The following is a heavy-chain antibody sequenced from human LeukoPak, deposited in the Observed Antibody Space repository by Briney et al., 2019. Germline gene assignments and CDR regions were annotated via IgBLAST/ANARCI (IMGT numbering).Heavy chain of an antibody. Sequence: GGSLRLSCAASGFTFSSYGMSWVRQAPGKGLEWVSAISGSGGSTYYADSVKGRFTISRDNSKNTLYLQMNSLRAEDTAVYYCSFGGLSVRYFDYWGQGTLVTVSS. CDR2: ISGSGGST. D-gene: IGHD3-3*01. J-gene: IGHJ4*02. V-gene: IGHV3-23*01. CDR3: SFGGLSVRYFDY. CDR1: GFTFSSYG.